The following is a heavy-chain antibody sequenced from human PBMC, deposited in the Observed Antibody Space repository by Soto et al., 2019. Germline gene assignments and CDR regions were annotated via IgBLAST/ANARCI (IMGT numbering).Heavy chain of an antibody. J-gene: IGHJ4*02. CDR3: ARSVAPYYFYY. Sequence: ASVKVSCKASGYTFTSYAMHWVRQAPGQRLEWMGWINAGNGNTKYSQKFQGRVAITRDTSASTAYMELSSLRSEDTAAYYCARSVAPYYFYYWGQRTLVPVSS. D-gene: IGHD2-15*01. V-gene: IGHV1-3*01. CDR1: GYTFTSYA. CDR2: INAGNGNT.